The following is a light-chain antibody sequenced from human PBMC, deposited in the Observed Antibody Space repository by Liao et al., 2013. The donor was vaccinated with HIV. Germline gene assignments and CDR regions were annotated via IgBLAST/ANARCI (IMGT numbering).Light chain of an antibody. CDR1: ALPKQY. CDR3: QSADSSETYVV. Sequence: SYELTQSPSVSVSPGQTARITCSGDALPKQYAYWYQQKPGQAPVLVIYKDSERPSGIPERFSGSSSGTTVTLTISGVQAEDEADYYCQSADSSETYVVFGGGTKLTVL. CDR2: KDS. J-gene: IGLJ2*01. V-gene: IGLV3-25*03.